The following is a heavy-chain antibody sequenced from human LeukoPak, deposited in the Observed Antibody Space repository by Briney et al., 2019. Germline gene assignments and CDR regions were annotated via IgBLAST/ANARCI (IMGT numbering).Heavy chain of an antibody. CDR1: GYTFTDYP. Sequence: ASVKVSCKASGYTFTDYPMHWVRQAPGQGLQWMGDFNPYSGATNYAQIFQGRVTMTPDTSIDTAYMELKRLTVGDTAIYFCARGAKVGATFDYWGQGTLLTVSS. V-gene: IGHV1-2*02. J-gene: IGHJ4*02. CDR3: ARGAKVGATFDY. D-gene: IGHD1-26*01. CDR2: FNPYSGAT.